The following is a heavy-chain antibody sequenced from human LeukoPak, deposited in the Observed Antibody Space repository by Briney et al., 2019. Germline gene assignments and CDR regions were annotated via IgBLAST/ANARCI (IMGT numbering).Heavy chain of an antibody. CDR1: GYTFTSYY. J-gene: IGHJ4*02. D-gene: IGHD2/OR15-2a*01. CDR2: INPSGGST. V-gene: IGHV1-46*03. Sequence: ASVEVSCKASGYTFTSYYMHWVRQAPGQGLEWMGIINPSGGSTSYAQKFQGRVTMTRDTSTSTVYMELSSLRSEDTAVYYCARVTGFGSLRSFFYFDYWGQGTLVTVSS. CDR3: ARVTGFGSLRSFFYFDY.